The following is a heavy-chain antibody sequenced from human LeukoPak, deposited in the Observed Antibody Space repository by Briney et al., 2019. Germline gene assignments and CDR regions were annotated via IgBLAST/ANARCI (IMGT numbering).Heavy chain of an antibody. Sequence: GGSLRLSCAASGFTFRDYWMTWVRQAAGKGLEWVASIEPDGSEKYYADSVKGRFTLSRDNVENSLYLQMNTLRVDDTAVYYCAQGHYHMDVGGHGTTVTVSS. CDR1: GFTFRDYW. CDR2: IEPDGSEK. J-gene: IGHJ6*02. V-gene: IGHV3-7*01. CDR3: AQGHYHMDV.